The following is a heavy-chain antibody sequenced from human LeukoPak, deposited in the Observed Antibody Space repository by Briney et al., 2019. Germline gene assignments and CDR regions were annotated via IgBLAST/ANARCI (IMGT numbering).Heavy chain of an antibody. CDR2: ISWNSGSI. J-gene: IGHJ4*02. Sequence: PGRSLRLSCAASGFTFDDYAMHWVRQAPGKGLEWVSGISWNSGSIGNADSVKGRFTISRDNAKNSLYLQMNSLRAEDTALYYCAKDKWELPEYYFDYWGQGTLVTVSS. CDR3: AKDKWELPEYYFDY. CDR1: GFTFDDYA. D-gene: IGHD1-26*01. V-gene: IGHV3-9*01.